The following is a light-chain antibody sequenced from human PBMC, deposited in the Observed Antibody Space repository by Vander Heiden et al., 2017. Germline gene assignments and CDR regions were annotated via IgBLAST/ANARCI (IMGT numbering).Light chain of an antibody. CDR2: EVY. V-gene: IGKV2D-29*01. CDR1: QSLLHSNGKTD. CDR3: MENIQLPVT. Sequence: DVVLTHTPLPLSLSPGQPASPSCKSSQSLLHSNGKTDLYLYLQKAGQPPHLLIYEVYYRIPGVPDRFSGSGSGTDFTLKISRVEAEDVGVYYCMENIQLPVTFGGGTKLEIK. J-gene: IGKJ4*01.